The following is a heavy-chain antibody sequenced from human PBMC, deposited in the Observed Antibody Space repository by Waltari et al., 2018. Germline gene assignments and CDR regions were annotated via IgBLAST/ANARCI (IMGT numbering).Heavy chain of an antibody. CDR2: IIPIFGTA. V-gene: IGHV1-69*08. J-gene: IGHJ3*02. Sequence: QVQLVQSGAEVKKPGSSVKVSCKASGGTFSSYAISWVRQAPGQGLEWMGRIIPIFGTANYAQKFQGRVTITADKSTSTAYMELSSLRSEDTAVYYCARAYLTTVTTGNAFDIWGQGTMVTVSS. CDR3: ARAYLTTVTTGNAFDI. CDR1: GGTFSSYA. D-gene: IGHD4-17*01.